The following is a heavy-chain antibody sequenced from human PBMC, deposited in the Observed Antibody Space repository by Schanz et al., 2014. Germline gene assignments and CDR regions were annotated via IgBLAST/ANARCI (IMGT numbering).Heavy chain of an antibody. CDR3: AKNQYDDVDWSSFYFDF. D-gene: IGHD3-10*02. J-gene: IGHJ4*02. Sequence: EVQLVESGGGLVQPGGSLRLSCAASGFSVGNKYMNWVRQAPGKGLEWVSFVHPGGSTYYPGSVKGRFTISRDSSNNTLYLQMNSLRPENTAIYYWAKNQYDDVDWSSFYFDFWGQGTLVTVSS. CDR1: GFSVGNKY. CDR2: VHPGGST. V-gene: IGHV3-53*01.